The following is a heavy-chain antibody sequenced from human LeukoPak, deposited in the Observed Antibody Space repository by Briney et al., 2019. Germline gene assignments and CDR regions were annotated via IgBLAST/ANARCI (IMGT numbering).Heavy chain of an antibody. CDR3: ARGPPRDFGTSGFYYNY. Sequence: SETLSLTCAIYGGSFSDYYWSWIRQPPGKGLEWIEEINHSGSTNYNPSLTSRVTMSVDTSKNQFSLKLSSVTAADTAMYYCARGPPRDFGTSGFYYNYWGQGTRVTVSS. J-gene: IGHJ4*02. CDR2: INHSGST. V-gene: IGHV4-34*01. CDR1: GGSFSDYY. D-gene: IGHD3-22*01.